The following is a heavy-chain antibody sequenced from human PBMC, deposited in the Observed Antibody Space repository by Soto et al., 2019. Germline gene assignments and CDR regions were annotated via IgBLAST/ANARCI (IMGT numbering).Heavy chain of an antibody. CDR3: AKAVHTMIQGVRFRVDQ. CDR1: GYTFPAYY. Sequence: ASVKVSCKSSGYTFPAYYIHWVRQAPGHGLEWMGWINPNGGGTKYAQKFQGRVTMTRDTSINTAYMELTRLTSDDTAVYYCAKAVHTMIQGVRFRVDQWGQGTLVTVSS. D-gene: IGHD3-10*01. V-gene: IGHV1-2*02. J-gene: IGHJ4*02. CDR2: INPNGGGT.